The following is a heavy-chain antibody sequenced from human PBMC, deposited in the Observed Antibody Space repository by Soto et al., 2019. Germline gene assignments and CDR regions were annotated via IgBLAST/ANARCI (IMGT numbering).Heavy chain of an antibody. CDR3: ARYRVSYSGYGDAFDM. D-gene: IGHD5-12*01. CDR2: IGFDGNSK. Sequence: QVQLVESGGGVVQPGRSLRLSCAASGFTFSRYGMNWVRQAPGKGLEWVAGIGFDGNSKYYADSVKGRLTISRDKSKSTLYVQMNSLRVEDTAVYYCARYRVSYSGYGDAFDMWGQGTMVTVSS. V-gene: IGHV3-33*01. CDR1: GFTFSRYG. J-gene: IGHJ3*02.